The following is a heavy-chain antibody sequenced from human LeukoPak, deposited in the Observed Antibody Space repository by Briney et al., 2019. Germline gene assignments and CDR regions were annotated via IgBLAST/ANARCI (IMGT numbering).Heavy chain of an antibody. Sequence: GGSLRLSCAASGFTVSSNYMSWVRQAPGKGLEWVSVIYSGGSTYYADSVKGRFTISRDNSKNTLYLQMNSLRAEDTAVYYCARDQRYSSGWYEDYWGQGTLVTVSS. CDR1: GFTVSSNY. D-gene: IGHD6-19*01. CDR2: IYSGGST. J-gene: IGHJ4*02. V-gene: IGHV3-53*01. CDR3: ARDQRYSSGWYEDY.